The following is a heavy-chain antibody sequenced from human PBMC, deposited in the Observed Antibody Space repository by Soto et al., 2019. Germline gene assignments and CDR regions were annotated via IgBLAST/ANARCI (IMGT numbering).Heavy chain of an antibody. CDR3: ARGSSWAHFDY. CDR1: GYTFTSYA. CDR2: INTANDNT. D-gene: IGHD6-13*01. V-gene: IGHV1-3*04. Sequence: QVQLVQSEAEVKKPGASVKVSCKATGYTFTSYAIHWVRQAPGQRLEWMGWINTANDNTKYSQKFQGRVTITRDTSASIVYMELSSLRSEDTAVYYCARGSSWAHFDYWGQGTLVTVSS. J-gene: IGHJ4*02.